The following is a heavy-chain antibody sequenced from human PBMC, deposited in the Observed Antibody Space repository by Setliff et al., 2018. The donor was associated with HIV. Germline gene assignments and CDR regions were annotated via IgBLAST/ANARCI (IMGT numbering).Heavy chain of an antibody. CDR3: ARVIGMGLWFGGEDYYYMDV. Sequence: APVKVSCKASGYTFTSYGISWVRQAPGQGLEWMGWISAYNGNINYAQKLQGRVTMTTDTSTSTAYMELRSLRSDDTAVYYCARVIGMGLWFGGEDYYYMDVWGKGTTVTVSS. CDR2: ISAYNGNI. CDR1: GYTFTSYG. J-gene: IGHJ6*03. D-gene: IGHD3-10*01. V-gene: IGHV1-18*01.